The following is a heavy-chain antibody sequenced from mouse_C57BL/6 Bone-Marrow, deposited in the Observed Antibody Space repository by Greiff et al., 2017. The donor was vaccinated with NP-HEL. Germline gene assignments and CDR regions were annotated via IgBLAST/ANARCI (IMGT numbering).Heavy chain of an antibody. Sequence: VQLQQPGAELVRPGTSVKLSCKASGYTFTSYWMHWVKQRPGQGLEWIGVIDPSDSYTNYNQKFKGKATLTVDTSSSTAYMQLSSLTSEDSAVYYGARGGTGTGFAYWGQGTLVTVSA. V-gene: IGHV1-59*01. CDR1: GYTFTSYW. D-gene: IGHD4-1*01. J-gene: IGHJ3*01. CDR3: ARGGTGTGFAY. CDR2: IDPSDSYT.